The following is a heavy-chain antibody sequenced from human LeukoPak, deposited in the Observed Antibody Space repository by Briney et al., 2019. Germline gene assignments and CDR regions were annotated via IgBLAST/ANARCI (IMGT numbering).Heavy chain of an antibody. D-gene: IGHD2-15*01. CDR2: IIPIFGTA. V-gene: IGHV1-69*05. Sequence: ASVKVSCKASGGTFSSYAISWVRQAPGQGLEWMGRIIPIFGTANYAQKFQGRVTITTDESTSTAYMELSSLRSEDTAVYYCATDYCSGGSRHDYWGQGTLVTVSS. CDR3: ATDYCSGGSRHDY. J-gene: IGHJ4*02. CDR1: GGTFSSYA.